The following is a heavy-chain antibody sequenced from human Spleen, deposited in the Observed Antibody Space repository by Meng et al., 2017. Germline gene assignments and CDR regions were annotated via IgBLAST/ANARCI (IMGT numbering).Heavy chain of an antibody. CDR2: INHSGST. CDR3: ARGPTTMAHDFNY. CDR1: GGSFSDYY. D-gene: IGHD4-11*01. J-gene: IGHJ4*02. V-gene: IGHV4-34*01. Sequence: QVQLRPGAEGLLKPSEPLSPTCVVSGGSFSDYYGSWIRQPPGKGLEWIGEINHSGSTNYNPSLESRATISVDTSQNNLSLKLSSVTAADSAVYYCARGPTTMAHDFNYWGQGTLVTVSS.